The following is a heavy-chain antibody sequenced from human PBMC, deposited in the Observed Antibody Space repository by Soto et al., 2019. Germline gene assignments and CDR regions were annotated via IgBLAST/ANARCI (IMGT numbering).Heavy chain of an antibody. CDR3: ASIAAPGTTHFDY. J-gene: IGHJ4*02. Sequence: QLQLQEAGPGLLRPSETLSLTCTVSGGSIGSSSYYWGWIRQPPGKGLEGIGNIYYSGNTFYNPSLTSRVTISVDPSKNQLYLHLSSVTAADTAIFYCASIAAPGTTHFDYWGQGTLVTVSS. CDR1: GGSIGSSSYY. V-gene: IGHV4-39*01. CDR2: IYYSGNT. D-gene: IGHD6-13*01.